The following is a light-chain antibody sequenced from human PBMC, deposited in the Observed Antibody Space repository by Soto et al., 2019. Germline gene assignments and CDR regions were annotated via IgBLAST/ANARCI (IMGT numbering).Light chain of an antibody. CDR2: EAT. J-gene: IGLJ1*01. CDR3: SSYAGSNNFYV. CDR1: SSNVGSYNL. V-gene: IGLV2-14*02. Sequence: SALAQPASVSGSPGQSITISCTGTSSNVGSYNLVSWYQQHPGEAPKLMIYEATKRPSGVSNRFSGSKSGNTASLTVSGLQAEDEADYYCSSYAGSNNFYVFGTGTKVTVL.